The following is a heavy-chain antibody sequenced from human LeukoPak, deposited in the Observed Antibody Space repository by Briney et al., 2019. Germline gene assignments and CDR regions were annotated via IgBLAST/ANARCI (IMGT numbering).Heavy chain of an antibody. J-gene: IGHJ4*02. D-gene: IGHD4-17*01. CDR3: ARVLYGGFDY. CDR1: GFTFSSYA. V-gene: IGHV3-30-3*01. CDR2: ISYDGSNK. Sequence: GGSLRLSCAASGFTFSSYAMHWVRQAPGKGLEWVAVISYDGSNKYYADSVKGRFTISRDNSKNTLYLQMNSLRAEDTAVYYCARVLYGGFDYWGQGTLVTVSS.